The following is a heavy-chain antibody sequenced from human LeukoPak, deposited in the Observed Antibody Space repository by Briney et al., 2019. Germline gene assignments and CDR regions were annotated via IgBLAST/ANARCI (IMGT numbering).Heavy chain of an antibody. CDR3: ARVDQRYYYDSSGPGY. Sequence: GGSLRLSCAASGFTFSTYAMNWVRQAPGKGLEWVAVISYDGRQNYYADSVKGRFTISRDNSKNTLYLQMNSLRAEDTAVYYCARVDQRYYYDSSGPGYWGQGTLVTVSS. CDR1: GFTFSTYA. J-gene: IGHJ4*02. D-gene: IGHD3-22*01. V-gene: IGHV3-30*04. CDR2: ISYDGRQN.